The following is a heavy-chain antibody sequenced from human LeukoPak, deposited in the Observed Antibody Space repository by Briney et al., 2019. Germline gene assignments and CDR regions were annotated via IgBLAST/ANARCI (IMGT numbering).Heavy chain of an antibody. CDR2: INPRGGST. CDR3: ARAISRYYYDSSGYCDY. Sequence: ALVKVSCKASGYTFTSYYMHWVRQAPGEGLECMGIINPRGGSTSYTQKFQGRVTMTRDTSTSTVYMELSSLRSEDTAVYYCARAISRYYYDSSGYCDYWGQGTLVTVSS. V-gene: IGHV1-46*01. J-gene: IGHJ4*02. CDR1: GYTFTSYY. D-gene: IGHD3-22*01.